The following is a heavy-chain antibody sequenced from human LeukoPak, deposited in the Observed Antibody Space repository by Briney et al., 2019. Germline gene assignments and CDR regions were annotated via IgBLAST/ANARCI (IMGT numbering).Heavy chain of an antibody. Sequence: GGSLRLSCAASGFTFSNYIMNWVRQAPGKGLEWVSSISTSSSSIYYADSVKGRFTISRDNSKNTLYLQMNSLRAEDTAVYYCARDAGIAAAGTGAYYYYYMDVWGKGTTVTVSS. CDR3: ARDAGIAAAGTGAYYYYYMDV. D-gene: IGHD6-13*01. J-gene: IGHJ6*03. CDR2: ISTSSSSI. V-gene: IGHV3-21*01. CDR1: GFTFSNYI.